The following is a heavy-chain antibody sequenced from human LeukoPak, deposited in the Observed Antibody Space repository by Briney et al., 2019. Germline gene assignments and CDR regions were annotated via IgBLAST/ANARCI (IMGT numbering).Heavy chain of an antibody. CDR2: IFLGDSDT. Sequence: GESLKISCKGSGYSFTSYWIGWVRQMPGKGLEWMGIIFLGDSDTRYSPSFQGQVIISADKSISTAYLQWSSLEASDTAIYYCARGFGYAGNYFDYWGQGTLVTVSS. V-gene: IGHV5-51*01. CDR1: GYSFTSYW. CDR3: ARGFGYAGNYFDY. D-gene: IGHD5-18*01. J-gene: IGHJ4*02.